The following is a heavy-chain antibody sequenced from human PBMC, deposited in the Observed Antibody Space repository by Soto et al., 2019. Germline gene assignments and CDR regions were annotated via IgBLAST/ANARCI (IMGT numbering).Heavy chain of an antibody. V-gene: IGHV3-21*01. J-gene: IGHJ3*02. CDR2: ISSGSSYI. CDR1: GFPFSSYS. Sequence: SLRLSCAASGFPFSSYSMNWVRQAPGKGLEWVSSISSGSSYIFYADSVKGRFTISRDNAKNTLFLQMDSLRAEDTAVYYCAKNYYYDSPGYAFDIWGQGTMVTVS. CDR3: AKNYYYDSPGYAFDI. D-gene: IGHD3-22*01.